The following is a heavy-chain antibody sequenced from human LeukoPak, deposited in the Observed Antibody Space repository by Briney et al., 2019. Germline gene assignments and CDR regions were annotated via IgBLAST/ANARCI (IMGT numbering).Heavy chain of an antibody. Sequence: EASVKVSCKASGGTFSSYAISWVRQAPGQGLEWMGGIIPIFGTANYAQKFQGRVTITTDESTSTAYMELSSLRSEDTAVYYCATPTVIQCSSTSCRKDAFDIWGQGTMVTVSS. V-gene: IGHV1-69*05. D-gene: IGHD2-2*01. J-gene: IGHJ3*02. CDR3: ATPTVIQCSSTSCRKDAFDI. CDR2: IIPIFGTA. CDR1: GGTFSSYA.